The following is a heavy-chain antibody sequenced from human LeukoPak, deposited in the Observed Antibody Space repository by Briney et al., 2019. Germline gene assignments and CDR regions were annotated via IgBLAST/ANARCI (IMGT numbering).Heavy chain of an antibody. CDR2: ISGSGGST. D-gene: IGHD2-15*01. CDR1: GFTFSSYA. J-gene: IGHJ6*02. CDR3: AKVLLGDIVVVVAATPVYYGMDV. V-gene: IGHV3-23*01. Sequence: GGSLRLSCAASGFTFSSYAMSWVRQAPGKGLEWVSAISGSGGSTYYADSVKGRFTISRDNSKNTLYLQMNGLRAEDTAVYYCAKVLLGDIVVVVAATPVYYGMDVWGQGTTVTVSS.